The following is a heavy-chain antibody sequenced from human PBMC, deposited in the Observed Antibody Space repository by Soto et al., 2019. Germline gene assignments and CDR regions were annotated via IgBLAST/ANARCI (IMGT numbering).Heavy chain of an antibody. Sequence: ASVKVCKASDYTFTSYGISWVRQAPGQGLEWMGWISAYNGDTNYAHKFQDRVTMTTDTSTTTAYMELRSLSSDDTAVYYCGRDDIILKGWYIDHWGQGTLVTVSS. V-gene: IGHV1-18*01. D-gene: IGHD2-8*01. J-gene: IGHJ4*02. CDR1: DYTFTSYG. CDR3: GRDDIILKGWYIDH. CDR2: ISAYNGDT.